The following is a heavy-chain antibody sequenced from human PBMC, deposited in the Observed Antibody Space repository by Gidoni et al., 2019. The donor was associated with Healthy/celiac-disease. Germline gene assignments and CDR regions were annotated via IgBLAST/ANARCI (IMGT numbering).Heavy chain of an antibody. J-gene: IGHJ4*02. D-gene: IGHD3-22*01. Sequence: STYYNPSLKSRVTISVDTSKNQFSLKLSSVTAADTAVYYCAREPVVTYYFDYWGQGTLVTVSS. CDR2: ST. V-gene: IGHV4-31*02. CDR3: AREPVVTYYFDY.